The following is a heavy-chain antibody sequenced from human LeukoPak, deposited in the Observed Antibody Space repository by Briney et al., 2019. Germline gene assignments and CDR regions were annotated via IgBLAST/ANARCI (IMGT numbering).Heavy chain of an antibody. CDR3: ARGAPPAAMNTAWGDAFDI. J-gene: IGHJ3*02. CDR1: GFTFSSYD. D-gene: IGHD2-2*01. CDR2: IGTAGDP. Sequence: GGSLRLSCAASGFTFSSYDMHWVRHATGKGLEWVSAIGTAGDPYYPGSVKGRFTISRENAKNSLYLQMNSLRAGDTAVYYCARGAPPAAMNTAWGDAFDIWGQGTMVTVSS. V-gene: IGHV3-13*05.